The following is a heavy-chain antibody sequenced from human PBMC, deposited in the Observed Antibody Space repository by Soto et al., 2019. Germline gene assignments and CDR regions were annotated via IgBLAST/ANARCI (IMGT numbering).Heavy chain of an antibody. J-gene: IGHJ4*02. CDR2: ISTYNDNT. CDR1: GYTFTTYG. Sequence: QVQLVQSEAEVKKPGASVKVSCKASGYTFTTYGISWVRQAPGQGLEWMGWISTYNDNTNYAQNLQGRVTMTTDTSTSTAYMELTSLRSDDTAAYYCARQEYSVSSRDYWGQGTLVTVSS. V-gene: IGHV1-18*01. D-gene: IGHD6-6*01. CDR3: ARQEYSVSSRDY.